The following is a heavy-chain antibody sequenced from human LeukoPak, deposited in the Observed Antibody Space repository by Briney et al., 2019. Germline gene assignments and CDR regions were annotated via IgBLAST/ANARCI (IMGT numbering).Heavy chain of an antibody. CDR1: GFTVSTNY. CDR2: IYSGGST. Sequence: GGSLRLSCAASGFTVSTNYMNWVRQAPGKGLEWVAVIYSGGSTYYADSVKGRFTISTDNSKNMLYLQTNSLRAEDTAVYYCAKSIVGVAGLDPWGQGTLVTVSS. J-gene: IGHJ5*02. CDR3: AKSIVGVAGLDP. D-gene: IGHD1-26*01. V-gene: IGHV3-53*01.